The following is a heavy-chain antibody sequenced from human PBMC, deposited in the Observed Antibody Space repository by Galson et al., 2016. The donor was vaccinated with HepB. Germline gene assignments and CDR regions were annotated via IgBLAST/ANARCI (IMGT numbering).Heavy chain of an antibody. CDR2: IYSGGAT. Sequence: SLRLSCAGSGFSVRSNYMNWVRQAPGKGLEWVSVIYSGGATSYADSVKGRFAISRDTSNNTVFLQMHSLRTEDTAVYYCVKKLESGWHLHFDSGGQGTLVTVSS. CDR1: GFSVRSNY. D-gene: IGHD3-3*01. V-gene: IGHV3-53*01. J-gene: IGHJ4*02. CDR3: VKKLESGWHLHFDS.